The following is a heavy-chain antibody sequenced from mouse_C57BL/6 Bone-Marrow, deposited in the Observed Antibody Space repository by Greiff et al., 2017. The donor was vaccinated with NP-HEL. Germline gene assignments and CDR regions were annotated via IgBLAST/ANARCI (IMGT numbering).Heavy chain of an antibody. J-gene: IGHJ2*01. D-gene: IGHD2-3*01. CDR1: GFSLTSYG. V-gene: IGHV2-2*01. Sequence: QVQLQQSGPGLVQPSQSLSITCTVSGFSLTSYGVHWVRQSPGKGLEWLGVIWSGGSTDYNAAFISRLSISKDNSKSQVFFKMNSLQADDTAIYYCARNGGDGYPYYFDYWGQGTTLTVSS. CDR3: ARNGGDGYPYYFDY. CDR2: IWSGGST.